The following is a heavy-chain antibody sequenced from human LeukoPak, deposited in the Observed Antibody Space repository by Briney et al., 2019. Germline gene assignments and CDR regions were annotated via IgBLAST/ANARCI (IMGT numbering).Heavy chain of an antibody. CDR3: AKGSPLGYCSSTSCYPLDS. CDR1: GFTFSSYV. Sequence: GGSLRLSCVASGFTFSSYVMNWVRRAPGKGLEWVSAISGNGGSTYYADSVKGRFTISRDNSKNTLYLQMNSLRAEGTAVYSCAKGSPLGYCSSTSCYPLDSWGQGTLVTVSS. CDR2: ISGNGGST. J-gene: IGHJ5*01. V-gene: IGHV3-23*01. D-gene: IGHD2-2*01.